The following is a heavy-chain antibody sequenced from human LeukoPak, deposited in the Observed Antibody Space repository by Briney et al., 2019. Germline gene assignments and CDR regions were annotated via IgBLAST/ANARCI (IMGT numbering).Heavy chain of an antibody. Sequence: SQTLSLTCAVSGGSISSGGYSWSWIRQPPGKGLEWIGYIYHSGSTYYNPSLKSRVTISVDRSKNQFSLKLSSVTAADTAVYYCARGYGRLDYWGQGTLVTVSS. J-gene: IGHJ4*02. CDR3: ARGYGRLDY. CDR2: IYHSGST. V-gene: IGHV4-30-2*01. CDR1: GGSISSGGYS. D-gene: IGHD4-17*01.